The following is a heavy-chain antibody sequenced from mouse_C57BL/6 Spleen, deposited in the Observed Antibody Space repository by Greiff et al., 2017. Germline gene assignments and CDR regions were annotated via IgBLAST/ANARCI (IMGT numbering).Heavy chain of an antibody. CDR3: ASHYYCSSYDYFDY. J-gene: IGHJ2*01. Sequence: QVQLQQPGAELVKPGASVKLSCKASGYTFTSYWMHWVKQRPGQGLEWIGMIHPNSGSTNYNEKFKSKAPLSVDNSSSTAYMQLSSLTSEDSAVYYCASHYYCSSYDYFDYWGQGTTLTVSS. CDR2: IHPNSGST. D-gene: IGHD1-1*01. V-gene: IGHV1-64*01. CDR1: GYTFTSYW.